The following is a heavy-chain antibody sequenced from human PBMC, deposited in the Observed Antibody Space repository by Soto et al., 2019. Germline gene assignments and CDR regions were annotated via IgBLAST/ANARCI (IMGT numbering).Heavy chain of an antibody. D-gene: IGHD2-21*01. CDR2: ISGSGGAT. J-gene: IGHJ3*02. CDR3: AKVTDCGPSRCDDGIDI. CDR1: GFTFGSYS. V-gene: IGHV3-23*01. Sequence: EVQLLESGGGLAQPGGSLRLSCAASGFTFGSYSMNWVRQAPGKGLEWVSIISGSGGATFYADSVKGRFTISRDNSKKSVFLQMDSLRADDTAVYYCAKVTDCGPSRCDDGIDIWGHGTMFTVS.